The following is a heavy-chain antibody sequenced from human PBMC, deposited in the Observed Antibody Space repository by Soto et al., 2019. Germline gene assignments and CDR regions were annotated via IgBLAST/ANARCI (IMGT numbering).Heavy chain of an antibody. CDR1: GGSISSGYYY. CDR2: IYYSGST. V-gene: IGHV4-30-4*01. D-gene: IGHD4-17*01. CDR3: ARLTVNEYYYYYYGMDV. J-gene: IGHJ6*02. Sequence: PSETLSLTCTVSGGSISSGYYYWSWIRQPPGKGLEWIGYIYYSGSTYYNPSLKSRVTISVDTSKNQFSLKLSSVTAADTAVYYCARLTVNEYYYYYYGMDVWGQGTTVTVSS.